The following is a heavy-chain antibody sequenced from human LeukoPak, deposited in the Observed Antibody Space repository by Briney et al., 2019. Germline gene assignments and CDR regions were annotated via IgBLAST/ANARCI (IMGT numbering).Heavy chain of an antibody. Sequence: SETLSLTCAVYGGSFSGYYWNWIRQPPGKGLEWIGETNHSGSANYDPSLKSRVTISVDTSKSQFSLKLTSVTAADTAVYYCARHLGATTLYSYYYMDVWGKGTPVTVSS. D-gene: IGHD1-26*01. J-gene: IGHJ6*03. CDR1: GGSFSGYY. V-gene: IGHV4-34*01. CDR2: TNHSGSA. CDR3: ARHLGATTLYSYYYMDV.